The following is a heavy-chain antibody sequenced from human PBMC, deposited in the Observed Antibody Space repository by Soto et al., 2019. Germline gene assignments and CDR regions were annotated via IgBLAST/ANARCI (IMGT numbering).Heavy chain of an antibody. CDR3: ARVPWSVVAAKNYYYYYYMDV. CDR2: ISSSSSYI. J-gene: IGHJ6*03. V-gene: IGHV3-21*01. D-gene: IGHD2-15*01. CDR1: GFTFSSYS. Sequence: GGSLRLSCAASGFTFSSYSMNWVRQAPGKGLEWVSSISSSSSYIYYADSVKGRFTISRDNAKNSLYLQMNSLRAEDTAVYYCARVPWSVVAAKNYYYYYYMDVWGKGTTVTVSS.